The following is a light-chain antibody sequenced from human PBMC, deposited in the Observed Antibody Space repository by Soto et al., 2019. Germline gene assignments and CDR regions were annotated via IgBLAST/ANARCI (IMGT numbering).Light chain of an antibody. J-gene: IGLJ2*01. Sequence: QSALTQPAPVSGSPGQSITISCTGTSSDVGSYNLVSWYQHHPGKAPKLMIYEGTKRPSGVSNRFSGSKSGNTASLTVSGLQAEDEADYYCCSYVNDNNVLFGGGTKLTVL. V-gene: IGLV2-23*01. CDR3: CSYVNDNNVL. CDR1: SSDVGSYNL. CDR2: EGT.